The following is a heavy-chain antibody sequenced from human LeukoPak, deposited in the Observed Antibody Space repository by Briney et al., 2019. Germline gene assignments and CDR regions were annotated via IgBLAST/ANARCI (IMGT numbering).Heavy chain of an antibody. CDR2: INPNSGGT. CDR3: ARDRVGGVIVTFPDY. J-gene: IGHJ4*02. V-gene: IGHV1-2*02. Sequence: GASVKVSCKASGYTFTGYYMHWVRQAPGQGLEWMGWINPNSGGTNYAQKFQGRVTMTGDTSISTAYMELSRLRSDDTAVYYCARDRVGGVIVTFPDYWGREPWSPSPQ. D-gene: IGHD3-16*02. CDR1: GYTFTGYY.